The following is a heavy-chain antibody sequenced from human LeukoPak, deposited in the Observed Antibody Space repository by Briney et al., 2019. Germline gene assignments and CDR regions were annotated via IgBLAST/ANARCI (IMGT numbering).Heavy chain of an antibody. CDR3: ARDAAVATIDY. D-gene: IGHD6-19*01. J-gene: IGHJ4*02. V-gene: IGHV3-21*01. CDR2: ISSSSSYI. CDR1: GFTFSSYS. Sequence: GGSLRLSCAASGFTFSSYSMNWVRQAPGKGLEWVSSISSSSSYIYYADSVKGRFTISRDNAKNSLYLQMNSLRAEDTAVYCCARDAAVATIDYWGQGTLVTVSS.